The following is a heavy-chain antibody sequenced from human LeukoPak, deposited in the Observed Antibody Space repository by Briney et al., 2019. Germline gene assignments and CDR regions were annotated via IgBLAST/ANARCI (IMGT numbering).Heavy chain of an antibody. J-gene: IGHJ3*02. CDR3: ARERGYCSSTSCYRPPAFDI. Sequence: PSETLSLTCAVYGGSFSGYYWSWIRQPPGKGPEWIGEINHSGSTNYNPSLKSRVTISVDTSKNQFSLKLSSVTAADTAVYYCARERGYCSSTSCYRPPAFDIWGQGTMVTVSS. D-gene: IGHD2-2*02. CDR2: INHSGST. V-gene: IGHV4-34*01. CDR1: GGSFSGYY.